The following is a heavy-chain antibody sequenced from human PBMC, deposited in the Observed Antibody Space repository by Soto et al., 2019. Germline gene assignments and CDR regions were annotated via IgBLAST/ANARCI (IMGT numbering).Heavy chain of an antibody. V-gene: IGHV1-3*01. J-gene: IGHJ4*02. D-gene: IGHD3-22*01. CDR2: INAGNGNT. CDR1: GYTFTSYA. CDR3: ARARVYYYDGSGYLDY. Sequence: QVPLVQSGAEVKKPGASVKVSCKASGYTFTSYAMHWVRQAPGQRLEWMGWINAGNGNTKYSQKFQGRVTITRDTSASRAYMGLSSLRSEDTAVYYCARARVYYYDGSGYLDYWGQGTLVTVSS.